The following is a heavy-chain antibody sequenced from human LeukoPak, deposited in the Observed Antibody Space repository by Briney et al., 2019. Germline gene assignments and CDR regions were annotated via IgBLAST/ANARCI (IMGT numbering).Heavy chain of an antibody. D-gene: IGHD2-2*01. CDR2: IYYSGST. CDR3: ARLGSTFDI. V-gene: IGHV4-31*03. CDR1: GGSISSGGYY. J-gene: IGHJ3*02. Sequence: SQTLSLTCTVSGGSISSGGYYWSWIRQHPGKGLEWIGYIYYSGSTYYTPSLKNRVTISVATSKNQFSLRLSSVTAVDTAVYYCARLGSTFDIWGQGTMVTVSS.